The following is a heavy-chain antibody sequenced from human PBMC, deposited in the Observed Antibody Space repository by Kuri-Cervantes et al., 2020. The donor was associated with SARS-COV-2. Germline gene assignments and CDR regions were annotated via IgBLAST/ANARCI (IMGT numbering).Heavy chain of an antibody. CDR1: GGSISSGGYS. D-gene: IGHD2-2*01. V-gene: IGHV4-30-2*01. CDR2: IYHSGST. J-gene: IGHJ4*02. CDR3: ASRYCSSTSCYFDY. Sequence: LRLSYAVSGGSISSGGYSWSWIRQPPGKGLEWIGYIYHSGSTYYNPSLKSRVTISVDRSKNQFSLKLSSVTAADTAVYYCASRYCSSTSCYFDYFGQGTLVTVSS.